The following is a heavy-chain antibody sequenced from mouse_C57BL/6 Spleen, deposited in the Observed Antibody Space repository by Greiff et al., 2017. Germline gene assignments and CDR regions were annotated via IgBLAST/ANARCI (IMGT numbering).Heavy chain of an antibody. J-gene: IGHJ2*01. V-gene: IGHV2-2*01. D-gene: IGHD1-1*01. CDR3: ARNYGLDY. Sequence: VQLQQSGPGLVQPSQSLSITCTVSGFSLTSYGVHWVRPSPGKGLEWLGVIWSGGSTDYNAAFISRMSISKDNSKSQVFFKMNSLQADDTAIYYCARNYGLDYWGQGTTLTVSS. CDR2: IWSGGST. CDR1: GFSLTSYG.